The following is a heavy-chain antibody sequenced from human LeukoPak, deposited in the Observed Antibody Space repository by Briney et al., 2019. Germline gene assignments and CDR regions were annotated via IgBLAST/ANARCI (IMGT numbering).Heavy chain of an antibody. V-gene: IGHV4-59*08. J-gene: IGHJ3*01. CDR3: TRLLNNDNAGDPDTFDV. CDR1: GDSISRHY. D-gene: IGHD4-17*01. CDR2: ISYSGST. Sequence: SETLSLTCSVSGDSISRHYWSWIRQPPGKGLEWIGYISYSGSTRYNPSFQSRVTISMEMSKTHFSLKLTSVTAADTAVYYCTRLLNNDNAGDPDTFDVWGPGTMVTVSS.